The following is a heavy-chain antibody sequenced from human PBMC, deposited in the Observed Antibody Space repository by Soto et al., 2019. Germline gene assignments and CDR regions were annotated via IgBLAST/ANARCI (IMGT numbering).Heavy chain of an antibody. CDR1: GFTFSSYA. CDR2: ISYDGSNK. V-gene: IGHV3-30-3*01. CDR3: ERDLRYYDFWSGYNYYYYGMDV. Sequence: PGGSLRLSCAASGFTFSSYAMHWVRQSPGKGLEWVAVISYDGSNKYYADSVKGRFTISRDNSKNTLYLQMNSLRAEDTAVYYCERDLRYYDFWSGYNYYYYGMDVWGQGTTVTVSS. D-gene: IGHD3-3*01. J-gene: IGHJ6*02.